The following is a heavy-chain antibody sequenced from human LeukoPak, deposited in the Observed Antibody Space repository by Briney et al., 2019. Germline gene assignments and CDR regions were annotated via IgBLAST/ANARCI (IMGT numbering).Heavy chain of an antibody. V-gene: IGHV3-73*01. D-gene: IGHD3-16*01. CDR2: IRSKANSYAT. Sequence: GGSLRLSCAASGFTFSGSAMHWVRQASGKGLECVGRIRSKANSYATAYAASVKGRFTISRDDSKNTAYLQMNSLKTEDTAVYYCTRPSPRGTDDYWGQGTLVTVSS. CDR3: TRPSPRGTDDY. J-gene: IGHJ4*02. CDR1: GFTFSGSA.